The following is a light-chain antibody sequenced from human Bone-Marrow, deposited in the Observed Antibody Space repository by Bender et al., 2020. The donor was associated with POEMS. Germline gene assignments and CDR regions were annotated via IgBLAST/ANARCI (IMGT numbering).Light chain of an antibody. CDR3: QVWDISSDHRV. J-gene: IGLJ2*01. V-gene: IGLV3-21*04. Sequence: SYVLTQPPSVSVAPGQTARLTCGGVDIGRKTVNWYHQKAGQAPVLVILYDSGRPSRIPERFSGSNSGDLATLTISRVEAGDEADYYCQVWDISSDHRVFGGGTKLTVL. CDR2: YDS. CDR1: DIGRKT.